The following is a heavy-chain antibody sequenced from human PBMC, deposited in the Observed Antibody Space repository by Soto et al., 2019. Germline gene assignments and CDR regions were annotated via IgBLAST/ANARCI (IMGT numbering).Heavy chain of an antibody. CDR3: ARPASGGSRDAFDV. J-gene: IGHJ3*01. D-gene: IGHD2-15*01. CDR1: GYKFTTFW. Sequence: PGESLKISCKAPGYKFTTFWLNWVRQTPGKGLEWLGRIDPTDSFTNYSPPFEGHVTISVDRSISTAYLQWNSLQASDTAIYYCARPASGGSRDAFDVWGQGXTVTVSS. V-gene: IGHV5-10-1*01. CDR2: IDPTDSFT.